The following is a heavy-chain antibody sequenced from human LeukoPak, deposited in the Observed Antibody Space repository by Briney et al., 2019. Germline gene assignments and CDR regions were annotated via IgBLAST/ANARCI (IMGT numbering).Heavy chain of an antibody. CDR1: GYTFTGYY. CDR3: AREGVAGGHLFDY. Sequence: GASVKVSCKASGYTFTGYYMHWVRQAPGQGLECMGWINPNSGGTNYAQKFQGRVTMTRDTSISTAYMELSRLRSDDTAVYFCAREGVAGGHLFDYWGQGTLVTVSS. V-gene: IGHV1-2*02. CDR2: INPNSGGT. D-gene: IGHD6-19*01. J-gene: IGHJ4*02.